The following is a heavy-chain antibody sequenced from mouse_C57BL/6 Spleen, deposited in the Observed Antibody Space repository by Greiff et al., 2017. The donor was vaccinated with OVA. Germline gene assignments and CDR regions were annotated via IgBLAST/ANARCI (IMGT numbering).Heavy chain of an antibody. CDR2: ISSGSSTI. D-gene: IGHD2-1*01. CDR3: ARGDYYGYFDV. CDR1: GFTFSDYG. J-gene: IGHJ1*03. Sequence: DVKLVESGGGLVKPGGSLKLSCAASGFTFSDYGMHWVRQAPEKGLEWVAYISSGSSTIYYADTVKGRFTISRDNAKNTLFLQMTSLRSEDTAMYYCARGDYYGYFDVWGTGTTVTVSS. V-gene: IGHV5-17*01.